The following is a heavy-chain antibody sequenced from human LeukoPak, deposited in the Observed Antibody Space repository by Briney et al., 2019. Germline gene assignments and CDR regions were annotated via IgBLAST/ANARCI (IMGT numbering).Heavy chain of an antibody. D-gene: IGHD2-15*01. CDR1: GVSISSSYSY. J-gene: IGHJ4*02. Sequence: SETLSLTCTVSGVSISSSYSYWGWIRQPPGMGLEWIGSIYYTGNTYYNASLKSQVSISIDTSKNQFSLKLTSVTAADTAVYYCARDVNCSGGSCYSPNYYFDYWGQGTLVTVSS. CDR2: IYYTGNT. V-gene: IGHV4-39*02. CDR3: ARDVNCSGGSCYSPNYYFDY.